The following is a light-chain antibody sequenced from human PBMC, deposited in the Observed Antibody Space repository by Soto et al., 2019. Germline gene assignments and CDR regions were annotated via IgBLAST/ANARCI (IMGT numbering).Light chain of an antibody. Sequence: QSVLTQPPSASGTPGQRVTISCSGGSSNIGTNAVNWYQQLPGTAPKLLIYNNNQRPSGVPDRYSGSKSGTSASLAISGLKSEDEADYYCAAWDDSLYGYFFGTGTKLTVL. V-gene: IGLV1-44*01. CDR2: NNN. CDR1: SSNIGTNA. J-gene: IGLJ1*01. CDR3: AAWDDSLYGYF.